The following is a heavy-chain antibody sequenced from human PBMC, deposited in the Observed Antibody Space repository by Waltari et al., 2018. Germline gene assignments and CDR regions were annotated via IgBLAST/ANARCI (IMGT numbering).Heavy chain of an antibody. D-gene: IGHD6-19*01. CDR3: AHRRQWLVTDYFDD. J-gene: IGHJ4*02. Sequence: QITLKESGPTLVKPTQTLTLTCTFSGFSLSTSGVGVGWIRQPPGKALEWLAVIYWNDDKRYSPALKSRLTITKDTSKNQVVLTMTNMDPVETATYYCAHRRQWLVTDYFDDWGQGTLVTVSS. CDR1: GFSLSTSGVG. V-gene: IGHV2-5*01. CDR2: IYWNDDK.